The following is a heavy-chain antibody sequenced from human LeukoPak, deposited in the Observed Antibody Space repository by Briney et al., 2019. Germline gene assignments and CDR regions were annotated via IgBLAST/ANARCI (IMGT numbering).Heavy chain of an antibody. CDR2: IRYDGSNK. CDR1: GFTFSSYG. Sequence: GGSLRLSCAASGFTFSSYGMHWVRQAPGKGLEWVAFIRYDGSNKYYADSVKGRFTISRDNAKNSLYLQMNSLRVEDTAVYYCAREQKEDIVVVPAASFDPWGQGTLVTVSS. CDR3: AREQKEDIVVVPAASFDP. V-gene: IGHV3-30*02. D-gene: IGHD2-2*01. J-gene: IGHJ5*02.